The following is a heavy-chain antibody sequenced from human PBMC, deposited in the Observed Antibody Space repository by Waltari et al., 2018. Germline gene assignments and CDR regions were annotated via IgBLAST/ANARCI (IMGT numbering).Heavy chain of an antibody. Sequence: EVQLVESGGSLIKPGGSQRLSCAASGLTVSSNYMSWVRQAPGKGLEWVSVIYGGGNTYYADSVKGRFTISRDNSNNTLYLQMNSLRAEDTAVYYCARGSLAATGTFDSWGQGTLVTVSS. CDR1: GLTVSSNY. D-gene: IGHD6-13*01. CDR2: IYGGGNT. J-gene: IGHJ4*02. V-gene: IGHV3-53*01. CDR3: ARGSLAATGTFDS.